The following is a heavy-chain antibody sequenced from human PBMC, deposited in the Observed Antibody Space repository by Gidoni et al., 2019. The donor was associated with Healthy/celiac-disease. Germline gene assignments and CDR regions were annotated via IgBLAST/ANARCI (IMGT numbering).Heavy chain of an antibody. Sequence: QMQLVQSGPEVKKPGTSVKVSCKASGFTFTSSAVQWVRQARGQRLEWIGWIVVGSGNTNYAQKFQERVTITRDMSTSTAYMELSSLRSEDTAVYYCAADHDYGDYPADYWGQGTLVTVSS. J-gene: IGHJ4*02. V-gene: IGHV1-58*01. CDR2: IVVGSGNT. CDR3: AADHDYGDYPADY. D-gene: IGHD4-17*01. CDR1: GFTFTSSA.